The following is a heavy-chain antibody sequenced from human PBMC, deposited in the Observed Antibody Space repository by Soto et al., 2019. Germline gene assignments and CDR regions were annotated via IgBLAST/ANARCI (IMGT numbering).Heavy chain of an antibody. Sequence: EVQLVESGGGLVQPGGSLRLSCAASGFTFSSYWMTWVRQAPGKGLEWVANIKKDGSDEYYVDSVKGRFTISRDNAENSLYRQMDNLRVEDTAVYFCARDQGCSSDCWGAFDIWGQGTMVTVSS. CDR3: ARDQGCSSDCWGAFDI. J-gene: IGHJ3*02. CDR2: IKKDGSDE. D-gene: IGHD6-25*01. CDR1: GFTFSSYW. V-gene: IGHV3-7*01.